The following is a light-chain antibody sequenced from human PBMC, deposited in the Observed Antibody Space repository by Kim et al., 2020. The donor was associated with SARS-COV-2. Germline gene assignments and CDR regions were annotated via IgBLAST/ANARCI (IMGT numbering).Light chain of an antibody. CDR3: QAWDSSTYNYV. V-gene: IGLV3-1*01. Sequence: SPGQTASITCSGDKLGDKYACWYQQKPGQSPVLVIYQDSKRPSGIPERFSGSNSGNTATLTISGTQAMDEADYYCQAWDSSTYNYVFGTGTKAPS. J-gene: IGLJ1*01. CDR1: KLGDKY. CDR2: QDS.